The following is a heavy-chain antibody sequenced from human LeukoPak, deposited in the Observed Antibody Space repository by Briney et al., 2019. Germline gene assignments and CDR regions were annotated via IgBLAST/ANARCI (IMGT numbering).Heavy chain of an antibody. D-gene: IGHD3-22*01. CDR2: MNPNSANT. CDR1: GYTFTSFD. V-gene: IGHV1-8*01. J-gene: IGHJ4*02. CDR3: AGFNDYYDSSGSVDY. Sequence: ASVKVSCKASGYTFTSFDIIWVRQATGQGLEWMGWMNPNSANTGYAQKFQGRVTMTRNTSISTAYMELSSLRSEDTAVYYCAGFNDYYDSSGSVDYWGQGTLVTVSS.